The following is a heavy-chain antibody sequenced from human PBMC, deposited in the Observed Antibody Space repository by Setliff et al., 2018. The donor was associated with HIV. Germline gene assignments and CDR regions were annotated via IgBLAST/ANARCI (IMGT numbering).Heavy chain of an antibody. Sequence: SETLSLTCTVSGGSISSSSYYWGWIRQPPGKGLEWIGSIYYSGSTYYNPSLKSRVTISGDTSKNQFSLKLSSVTAADTAVYYCARRQSITMVRGANRGDFDYWGQGTMVTVSS. CDR2: IYYSGST. CDR1: GGSISSSSYY. V-gene: IGHV4-39*01. D-gene: IGHD3-10*01. J-gene: IGHJ4*02. CDR3: ARRQSITMVRGANRGDFDY.